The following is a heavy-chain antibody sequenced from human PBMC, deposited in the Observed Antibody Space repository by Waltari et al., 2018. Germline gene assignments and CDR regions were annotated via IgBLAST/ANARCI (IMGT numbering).Heavy chain of an antibody. CDR1: GGSISSYY. CDR3: ARVLPGIAAAGLFDY. Sequence: QVQLQESGPGLVKPSETLSLTCTVSGGSISSYYWSWIRQPPGKGLEWIGYIYYSGSTNYNPSLKSRVTISVDTSKNQFSLKLSSVTAADTAVDYCARVLPGIAAAGLFDYWGQGTLVTVSS. V-gene: IGHV4-59*01. D-gene: IGHD6-13*01. CDR2: IYYSGST. J-gene: IGHJ4*02.